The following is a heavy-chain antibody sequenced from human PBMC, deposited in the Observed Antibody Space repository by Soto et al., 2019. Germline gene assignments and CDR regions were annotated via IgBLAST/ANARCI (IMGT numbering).Heavy chain of an antibody. CDR1: GYSFTSYW. CDR3: ARRGYCSSTSCYSFGMDV. J-gene: IGHJ6*02. D-gene: IGHD2-2*02. Sequence: HGESLKISCKGSGYSFTSYWIGWVRQMPGKGLEWMGIIYPGDSDTRYSPSFQGQVTISADKSISTAYLQWSSLKASDTAMYYCARRGYCSSTSCYSFGMDVWGQGTTVTV. V-gene: IGHV5-51*01. CDR2: IYPGDSDT.